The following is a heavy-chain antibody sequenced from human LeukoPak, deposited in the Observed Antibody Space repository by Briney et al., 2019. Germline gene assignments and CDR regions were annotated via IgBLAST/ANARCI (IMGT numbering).Heavy chain of an antibody. CDR1: GFSLSTSGMR. CDR3: ATYYYDSSGYFDY. CDR2: IDWDDDK. V-gene: IGHV2-70*04. J-gene: IGHJ4*02. Sequence: SGPALVKPTQTLTLTSTFSGFSLSTSGMRVSWVRQPPGKALEWLARIDWDDDKFYSTSLKTRLTISMDTSNNQVVLTMTNMDPVDTATYYCATYYYDSSGYFDYWGQGTLVTVSS. D-gene: IGHD3-22*01.